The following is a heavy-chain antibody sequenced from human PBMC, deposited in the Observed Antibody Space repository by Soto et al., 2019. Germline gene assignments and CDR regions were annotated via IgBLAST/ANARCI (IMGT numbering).Heavy chain of an antibody. V-gene: IGHV3-11*06. D-gene: IGHD3-3*01. CDR2: ISSSSSYT. Sequence: GWSLRLSFAASGFTFSDYYMSWIRQAPGKGLEWVSYISSSSSYTNYADSVKGRFTISRDNAKNSLYLQMNSLRAEDTAVYYCARVITIFGVVIPYGMDVWGQGTTVTVSS. CDR1: GFTFSDYY. CDR3: ARVITIFGVVIPYGMDV. J-gene: IGHJ6*02.